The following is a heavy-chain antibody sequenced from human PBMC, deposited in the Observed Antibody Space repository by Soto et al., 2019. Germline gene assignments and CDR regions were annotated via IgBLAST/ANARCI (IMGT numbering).Heavy chain of an antibody. CDR3: AGSSPIADFRAFDT. J-gene: IGHJ3*02. V-gene: IGHV3-72*01. D-gene: IGHD3-3*01. CDR1: GFTFSDHY. CDR2: TRNRANSHTT. Sequence: EVQLVESGGGLVQPGGSLTLSCAASGFTFSDHYMDWVRLAPGKGLEWVARTRNRANSHTTEYAASVKGRFTISRDDSKNSLYLQMNSLKTEDSALYYCAGSSPIADFRAFDTGGQGTWVTVSS.